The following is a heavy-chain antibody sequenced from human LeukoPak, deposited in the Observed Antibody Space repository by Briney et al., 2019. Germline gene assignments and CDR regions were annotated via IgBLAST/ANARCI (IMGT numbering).Heavy chain of an antibody. CDR1: GLTLSSHW. CDR3: SRGYYGNWFEY. V-gene: IGHV3-74*01. J-gene: IGHJ4*02. D-gene: IGHD4-17*01. Sequence: GGSLRLSCVASGLTLSSHWMHWLRLAPGKGLVWVSRISTDGGSTGYADSVKGRFTISRDNARNTLYLQMTSLRVEDTAVYYCSRGYYGNWFEYCGKGALVTVSS. CDR2: ISTDGGST.